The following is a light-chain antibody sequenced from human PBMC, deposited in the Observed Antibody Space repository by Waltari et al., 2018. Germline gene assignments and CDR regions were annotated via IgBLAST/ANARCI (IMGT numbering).Light chain of an antibody. CDR3: SSYAGSNNLYV. CDR2: EVS. J-gene: IGLJ1*01. Sequence: QPALTQPPSASGSPGQSVTISCTRTSSDVGGYNYVSWYQQHPGKAPKLMSYEVSKRPSGVPDRFSGSKSGNTASLTVSGLQAEDEADYYCSSYAGSNNLYVFGTGTKVTVL. V-gene: IGLV2-8*01. CDR1: SSDVGGYNY.